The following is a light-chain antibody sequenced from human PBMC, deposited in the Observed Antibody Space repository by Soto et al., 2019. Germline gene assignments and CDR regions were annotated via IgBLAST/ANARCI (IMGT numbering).Light chain of an antibody. J-gene: IGKJ2*01. V-gene: IGKV3-15*01. CDR1: QGVSSN. CDR3: QQYNTWPRT. CDR2: GAS. Sequence: EIVMTQFPATLSVSPGERATLSCRASQGVSSNLAWYQQKPGQAPRLLIYGASARATGIPARFSGSGSGTEFTLTVTSLQSEDFAVYYCQQYNTWPRTFGQGTKLEI.